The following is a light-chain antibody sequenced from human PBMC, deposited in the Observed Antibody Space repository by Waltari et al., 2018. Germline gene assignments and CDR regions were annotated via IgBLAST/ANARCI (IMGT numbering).Light chain of an antibody. CDR2: DAS. J-gene: IGKJ4*01. Sequence: EIVLTQSPGPLSLSPGETATLSCRASQSIRLAWYQQKPGQATILLIHDASKRATGIPDRFSGSGSGTDFTLTISRLEPEDFAMYYCQQFDRSPPVTFGGGTKVEIK. V-gene: IGKV3-20*01. CDR3: QQFDRSPPVT. CDR1: QSIR.